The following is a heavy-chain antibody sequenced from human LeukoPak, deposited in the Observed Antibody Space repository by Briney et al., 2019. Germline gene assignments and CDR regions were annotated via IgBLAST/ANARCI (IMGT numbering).Heavy chain of an antibody. V-gene: IGHV1-69*13. Sequence: ASVTVSCKASGGTFSSYAISWVRQAPGQGLEWMGGIIPIFGTANNAQKFQGRVTITADESTSTAYMELSSLRSEDTAVYYCARSPEGDIVPPGGGWFDPWGQGTLVTVSS. CDR3: ARSPEGDIVPPGGGWFDP. J-gene: IGHJ5*02. D-gene: IGHD2-8*01. CDR1: GGTFSSYA. CDR2: IIPIFGTA.